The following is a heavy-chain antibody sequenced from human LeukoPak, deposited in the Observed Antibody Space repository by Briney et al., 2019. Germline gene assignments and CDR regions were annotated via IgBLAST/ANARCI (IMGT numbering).Heavy chain of an antibody. J-gene: IGHJ4*02. Sequence: SGGSLRLYCAASGFTFNSYAMSWVRQATGQGLEWVTDISGSGGSTYYADSVKGRFTISRDDSKNTLYLQMNSLRADDTAVYYCAKVYSSGWFFDYWGQGTLVTVSS. CDR1: GFTFNSYA. CDR2: ISGSGGST. D-gene: IGHD6-19*01. CDR3: AKVYSSGWFFDY. V-gene: IGHV3-23*01.